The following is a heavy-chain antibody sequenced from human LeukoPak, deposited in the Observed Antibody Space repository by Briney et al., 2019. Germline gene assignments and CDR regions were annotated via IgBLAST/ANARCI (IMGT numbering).Heavy chain of an antibody. CDR3: AKDRRISLVRGDII. D-gene: IGHD3-10*01. J-gene: IGHJ4*02. CDR1: GFTVSSNY. Sequence: LTGGSLRLSCSASGFTVSSNYMNWVRQAPGKGLEWVSGISGSGGTTYYADSVKGRFTVSRDNSKNTVYLQMNSLRAEDTAVYYCAKDRRISLVRGDIIWGQGTLVTVSS. V-gene: IGHV3-23*01. CDR2: ISGSGGTT.